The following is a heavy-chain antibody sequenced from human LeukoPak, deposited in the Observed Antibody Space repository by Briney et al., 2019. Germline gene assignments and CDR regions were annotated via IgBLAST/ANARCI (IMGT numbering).Heavy chain of an antibody. CDR1: GFTVSSNY. CDR2: ISSSSSYI. CDR3: ARWATPSY. V-gene: IGHV3-21*01. D-gene: IGHD5-24*01. J-gene: IGHJ4*02. Sequence: GGSLRLSCAASGFTVSSNYMSWVRQAPGKGLEWVSSISSSSSYIYYADSVKGRFTISRDNAKNSLYLQMNSLRAEDTAVYYCARWATPSYWGQGTLVTVSS.